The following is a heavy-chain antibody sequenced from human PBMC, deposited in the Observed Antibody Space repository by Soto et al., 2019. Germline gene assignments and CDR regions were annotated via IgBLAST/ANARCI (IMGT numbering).Heavy chain of an antibody. V-gene: IGHV4-34*01. CDR1: GGSFSGYY. CDR2: INHSGST. J-gene: IGHJ6*03. CDR3: AGPETYYDFWSGYYRKQYYYYYMDV. Sequence: PSETLSLTCAVYGGSFSGYYWSWIRQPPGKGLEWIGEINHSGSTNYNPSLKSRVTISVDTSKNQFSLKLSSVTAVDTAVYYCAGPETYYDFWSGYYRKQYYYYYMDVWGKGTTVTVSS. D-gene: IGHD3-3*01.